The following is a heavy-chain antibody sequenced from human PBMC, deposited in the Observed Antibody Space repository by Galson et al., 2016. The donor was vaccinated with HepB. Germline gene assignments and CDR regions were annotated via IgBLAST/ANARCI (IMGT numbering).Heavy chain of an antibody. CDR3: VRGAYSTFDY. J-gene: IGHJ4*02. CDR2: TYYKSKWYN. V-gene: IGHV6-1*01. D-gene: IGHD6-13*01. Sequence: AISGDSVSGDNIAWNWIRQSPSRGLEWLGRTYYKSKWYNDYALAVKSRITINADTSRNQFSLQMSSLTPEDTAMYYCVRGAYSTFDYWGQGTLVTVSS. CDR1: GDSVSGDNIA.